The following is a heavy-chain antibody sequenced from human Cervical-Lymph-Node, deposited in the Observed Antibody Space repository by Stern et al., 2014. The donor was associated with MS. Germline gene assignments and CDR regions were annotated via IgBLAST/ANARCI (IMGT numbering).Heavy chain of an antibody. CDR3: ARPAAARYFDY. J-gene: IGHJ4*02. D-gene: IGHD6-25*01. CDR1: GFTFGRHS. Sequence: VKLVVYGGGVVQPGRSLRLSLATSGFTFGRHSMHWVRQAPGMGLEWVAIISYDGRSQQYDDSVKGGFNISRDNSNKQVYLKMHSLRVEDTAMYYCARPAAARYFDYWGQGSQVTVSS. V-gene: IGHV3-30*04. CDR2: ISYDGRSQ.